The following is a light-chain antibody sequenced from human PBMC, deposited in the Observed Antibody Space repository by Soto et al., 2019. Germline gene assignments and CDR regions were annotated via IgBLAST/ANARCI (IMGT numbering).Light chain of an antibody. CDR1: QSISSY. J-gene: IGKJ4*01. CDR2: AAS. V-gene: IGKV1-39*01. CDR3: QQYNTWPIT. Sequence: RHITHSPSSLSSSVGDRVIITCRASQSISSYLNWYQQKPGKAPKLLIYAASSLQSGVPSRFSGSGSGTEFTLTISSLQSEDCAIYYCQQYNTWPITFGGGTKVDIK.